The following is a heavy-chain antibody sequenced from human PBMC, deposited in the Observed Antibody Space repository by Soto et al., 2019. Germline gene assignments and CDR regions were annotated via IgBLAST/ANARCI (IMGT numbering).Heavy chain of an antibody. Sequence: ASVKVSCKASGYTFTGYYMHWVRQAPGQGLEWMGWINPNSGGTNYAQKFQGWVTMTRDTSISTAYMELSRLRSDDTAVYYCARGMAYSSSGREIVPYLDRWGRGTLVTVSS. D-gene: IGHD6-13*01. V-gene: IGHV1-2*04. CDR3: ARGMAYSSSGREIVPYLDR. J-gene: IGHJ2*01. CDR2: INPNSGGT. CDR1: GYTFTGYY.